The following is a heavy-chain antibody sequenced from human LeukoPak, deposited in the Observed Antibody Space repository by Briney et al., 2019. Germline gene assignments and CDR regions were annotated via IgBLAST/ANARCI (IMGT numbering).Heavy chain of an antibody. J-gene: IGHJ5*02. CDR2: ISGSGGEI. CDR3: AKGGPFSTSSQKYFDP. D-gene: IGHD6-6*01. Sequence: GGSLRLSCAASGFTFSSYGMTWVRQAPGKGLEWVSSISGSGGEIHYADSVKGRFTISRDNSKNTVYLQMNSLRDEDTAVFYCAKGGPFSTSSQKYFDPWGQGSLVIVS. CDR1: GFTFSSYG. V-gene: IGHV3-23*01.